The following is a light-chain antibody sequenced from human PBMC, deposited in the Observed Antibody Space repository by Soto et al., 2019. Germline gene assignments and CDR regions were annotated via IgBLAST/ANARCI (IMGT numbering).Light chain of an antibody. J-gene: IGLJ1*01. Sequence: QSALTQPRSVSGSPGQSVTISCTGTSSDFGGYNYVSWYQQHPGKAPKLMIYDVSKRPSGVPDRFSGSKSGNTASLTISGLQAEDEADYYCCSYAGSYTLYVFGTGTKV. V-gene: IGLV2-11*01. CDR2: DVS. CDR3: CSYAGSYTLYV. CDR1: SSDFGGYNY.